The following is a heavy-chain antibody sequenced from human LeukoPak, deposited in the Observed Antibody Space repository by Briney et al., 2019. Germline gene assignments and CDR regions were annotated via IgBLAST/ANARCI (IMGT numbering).Heavy chain of an antibody. V-gene: IGHV3-33*01. Sequence: GGSLRLSCAASGFTFSSYGVHWVRQAPGKGLEWVAVIWYDGSNKYYADSVKGRFTISRDNSKNTLYLQMNSLRAEDTAVYYCARDRNGNYGRWGFDYWGQGTLVTVSS. D-gene: IGHD4-17*01. J-gene: IGHJ4*02. CDR3: ARDRNGNYGRWGFDY. CDR2: IWYDGSNK. CDR1: GFTFSSYG.